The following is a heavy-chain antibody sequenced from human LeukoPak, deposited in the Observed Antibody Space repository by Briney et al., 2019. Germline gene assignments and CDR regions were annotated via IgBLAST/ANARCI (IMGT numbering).Heavy chain of an antibody. V-gene: IGHV1-18*01. CDR3: ARTTMVRGVIGDCVDY. D-gene: IGHD3-10*01. Sequence: ASVKVSCKASGYTFTSYGISWVRQAPGQGLEWMGWISAYNGNTNYAQKLQGRVTMTTDTSTSTAYMELRSLRSDDTAVYYCARTTMVRGVIGDCVDYWGQGTLVTVSS. J-gene: IGHJ4*02. CDR1: GYTFTSYG. CDR2: ISAYNGNT.